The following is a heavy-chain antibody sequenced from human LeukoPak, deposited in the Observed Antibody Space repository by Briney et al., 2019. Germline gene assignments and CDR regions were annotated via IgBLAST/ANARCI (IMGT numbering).Heavy chain of an antibody. J-gene: IGHJ5*02. Sequence: SVKVSCKASGGTFSSYAISWVRQAPGQGLEWMGRIIPILGIANYAQKFQGRVTITADKSTSTAYMELSSLRSEDTAVYYCARGGGVYYVPPSFDPWGREPLVTVSS. CDR3: ARGGGVYYVPPSFDP. CDR1: GGTFSSYA. CDR2: IIPILGIA. V-gene: IGHV1-69*04. D-gene: IGHD3-10*02.